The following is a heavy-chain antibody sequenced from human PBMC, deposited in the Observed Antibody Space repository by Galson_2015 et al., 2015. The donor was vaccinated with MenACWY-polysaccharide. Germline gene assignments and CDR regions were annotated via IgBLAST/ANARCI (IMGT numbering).Heavy chain of an antibody. J-gene: IGHJ4*02. D-gene: IGHD1-14*01. CDR3: VRPLGDTGDF. V-gene: IGHV1-2*02. CDR2: INSNSGGT. CDR1: GYTFAGYY. Sequence: SVKVSCKASGYTFAGYYIHWVRQAPGQGLEWMGWINSNSGGTNYAQKFQGSVTITRDTSISTSYMELSRLRSDDTAVYYCVRPLGDTGDFWGRGTLVTVSS.